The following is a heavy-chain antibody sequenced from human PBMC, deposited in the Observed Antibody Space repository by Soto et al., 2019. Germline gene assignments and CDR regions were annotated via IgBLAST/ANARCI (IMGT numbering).Heavy chain of an antibody. CDR3: ASTYYDFWSGYLRFDP. CDR2: IIPNNGTT. Sequence: ASVKVSCKASGGTFSSYAISWVRQAPGQGLEWMGWIIPNNGTTNYAQKLQGRVTMTTDTSTSTAYMELSSLRSDDTAVYYCASTYYDFWSGYLRFDPWGQGTLVTVSS. D-gene: IGHD3-3*01. V-gene: IGHV1-18*01. J-gene: IGHJ5*02. CDR1: GGTFSSYA.